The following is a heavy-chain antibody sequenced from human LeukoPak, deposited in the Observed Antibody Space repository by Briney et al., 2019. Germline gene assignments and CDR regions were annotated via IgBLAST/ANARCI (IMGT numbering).Heavy chain of an antibody. J-gene: IGHJ4*02. CDR2: ISSSGTTI. CDR1: GFTFSSYE. V-gene: IGHV3-48*03. Sequence: GGSLRLSCAASGFTFSSYEMNWVRQAPGKGLEWVSYISSSGTTIYYADSVKGRFTVSRDNSKNSLYLQMNSLGAEDTAVYYCAGLDYWGQGTLVTVSS. CDR3: AGLDY.